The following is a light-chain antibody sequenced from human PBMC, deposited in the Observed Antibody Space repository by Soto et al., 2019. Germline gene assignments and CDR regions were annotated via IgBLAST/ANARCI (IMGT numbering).Light chain of an antibody. CDR3: QTWYISMGGYG. V-gene: IGLV1-40*01. CDR2: VTT. Sequence: QSVLTQPPSVSGAPGQRLTISCTGSSSNLGAGNDAHWFQLLPGTAPKLLIYVTTNRPSGAPDPFPGSKSATTASLAITGLQSEEEAEHFCQTWYISMGGYGFGSGTKVTVL. CDR1: SSNLGAGND. J-gene: IGLJ1*01.